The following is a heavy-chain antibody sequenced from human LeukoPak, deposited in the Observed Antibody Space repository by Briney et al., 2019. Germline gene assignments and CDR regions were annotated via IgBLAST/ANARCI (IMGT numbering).Heavy chain of an antibody. D-gene: IGHD6-13*01. CDR1: GFTFSSYS. J-gene: IGHJ4*02. CDR2: ISNSGDST. V-gene: IGHV3-23*01. CDR3: TRDTSSNWYWDNFDY. Sequence: PGGSLRLSCAASGFTFSSYSMSWVRQALGKGLEWVSVISNSGDSTYSADSVKGRFTISRDNSKNTLYLQMNSLRAEDTAVYYCTRDTSSNWYWDNFDYWGQGTLVTVSS.